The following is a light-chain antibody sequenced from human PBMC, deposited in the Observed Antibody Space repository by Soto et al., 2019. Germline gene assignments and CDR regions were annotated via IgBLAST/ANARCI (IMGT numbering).Light chain of an antibody. Sequence: DIQMTQSPSTLSAFVGDRVTITCRASQSVSRWLAWYQQKAGKAPKLLIFDASTLETGVPSRFSGSGSGTEFTLTITNLQPDDFATYYCQQYNSFLTFGGGTKVEIK. J-gene: IGKJ4*01. CDR1: QSVSRW. CDR2: DAS. V-gene: IGKV1-5*01. CDR3: QQYNSFLT.